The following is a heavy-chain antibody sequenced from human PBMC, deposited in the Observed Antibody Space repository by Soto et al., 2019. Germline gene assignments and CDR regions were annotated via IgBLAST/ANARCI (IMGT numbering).Heavy chain of an antibody. J-gene: IGHJ4*02. CDR3: ALDNPLFDY. CDR2: ISAYNGNT. V-gene: IGHV1-18*01. CDR1: GYTFTSYG. Sequence: QVQLVQSGAEVKKPGASVKVSCKASGYTFTSYGISWVRQAPGQGLEWMGWISAYNGNTNYAQKLQGRVTMTTDTATIRAYMELRSLRPDDTAVYYCALDNPLFDYWSQRILVTGSS.